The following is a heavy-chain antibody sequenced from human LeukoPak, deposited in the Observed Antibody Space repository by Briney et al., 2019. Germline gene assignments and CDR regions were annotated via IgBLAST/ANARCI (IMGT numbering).Heavy chain of an antibody. J-gene: IGHJ4*02. V-gene: IGHV1-18*01. CDR1: VYTFTSYG. CDR3: ARDLAMVVATIKGD. D-gene: IGHD5-12*01. CDR2: ISAYNGNT. Sequence: GASVKVSCKASVYTFTSYGISWVRQAPGQGLEWMGWISAYNGNTNYAQKLQGRVTMTTDTSTSTAYMELRSLRSDDTAVYYCARDLAMVVATIKGDWGQGTLVTVSS.